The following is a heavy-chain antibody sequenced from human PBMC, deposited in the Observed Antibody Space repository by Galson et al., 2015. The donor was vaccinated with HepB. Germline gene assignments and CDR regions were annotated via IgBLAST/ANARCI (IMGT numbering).Heavy chain of an antibody. Sequence: SVKVSCKASRITFSSYAINWVRQVPGQGLEWMGGIIPIFGTVNYAQKFQGRVTITADESTSTAYMELSGLRSEDTAVYYCARDLGDSDGYFDHWGQGTLVTVSS. CDR3: ARDLGDSDGYFDH. CDR1: RITFSSYA. D-gene: IGHD3-22*01. CDR2: IIPIFGTV. V-gene: IGHV1-69*13. J-gene: IGHJ4*02.